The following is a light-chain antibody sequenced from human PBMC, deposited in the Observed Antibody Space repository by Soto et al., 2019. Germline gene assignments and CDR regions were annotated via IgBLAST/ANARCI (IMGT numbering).Light chain of an antibody. Sequence: QPVLTQSPSASASLGASVKLTCTLSSGHSSYAIAWHQQQPEKGPRYLMKVNNNGSHSKGDGISDRFSGSSSGTERYLTIPSLPSEDEADYYCQTWGTGPAVFGGGTQLTVL. CDR1: SGHSSYA. V-gene: IGLV4-69*01. CDR3: QTWGTGPAV. CDR2: VNNNGSH. J-gene: IGLJ7*01.